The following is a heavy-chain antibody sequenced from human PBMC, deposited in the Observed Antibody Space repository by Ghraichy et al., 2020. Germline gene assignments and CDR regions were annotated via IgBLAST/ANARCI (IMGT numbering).Heavy chain of an antibody. Sequence: SETLSLTCAVYGGSFSGYYWSWIRQPPGKGLEWIGEINHSGSTNYNPSLKSRVTISVDTSKNQFSLKLSSVTAADTAVYYCAGGSMGGYDYWGQGTLVTVSS. CDR1: GGSFSGYY. D-gene: IGHD3-16*01. CDR3: AGGSMGGYDY. CDR2: INHSGST. J-gene: IGHJ4*02. V-gene: IGHV4-34*01.